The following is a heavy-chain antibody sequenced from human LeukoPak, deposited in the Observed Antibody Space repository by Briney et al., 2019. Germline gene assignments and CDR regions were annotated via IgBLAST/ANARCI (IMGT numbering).Heavy chain of an antibody. CDR1: GFTFSSYS. D-gene: IGHD6-19*01. CDR2: ISSSSSTI. J-gene: IGHJ5*02. V-gene: IGHV3-48*01. CDR3: ARSGAGYSSGWYTPRNGWFDP. Sequence: GGSLRLSCAASGFTFSSYSMNWVRQAPGKGLEWVSYISSSSSTIYYADSVKGRSTISRDNAKNSLYLQMNSLRAEDTAVYYCARSGAGYSSGWYTPRNGWFDPWGQGTLVTVSS.